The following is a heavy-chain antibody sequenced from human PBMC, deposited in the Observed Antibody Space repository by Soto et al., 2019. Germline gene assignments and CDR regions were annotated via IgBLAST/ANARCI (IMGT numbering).Heavy chain of an antibody. V-gene: IGHV3-23*01. CDR1: GFTFSSYA. CDR2: ISGSGGST. D-gene: IGHD3-22*01. J-gene: IGHJ5*02. CDR3: AKALVYYDSSGFPFDP. Sequence: GGSLRLSCAASGFTFSSYAMSWVRQAPGKGLEWVSAISGSGGSTYYADSVKGRFTISRDNSKNTLYLQMNSLRAEDTAVYYCAKALVYYDSSGFPFDPWGQGTLVTVSS.